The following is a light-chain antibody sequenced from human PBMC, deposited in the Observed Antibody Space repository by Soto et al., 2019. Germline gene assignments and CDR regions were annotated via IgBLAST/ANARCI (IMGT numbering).Light chain of an antibody. V-gene: IGLV2-14*03. Sequence: QSALTQPASVSGSPGQSITISCTGTSSDVGGSNYVSWYQQHPGKAPQLMIYDVSNRPSGVSNRFSGSKSGNTASLTISGLQADDEADYYCSSYTSSSPGVFGGGTKLTVL. CDR1: SSDVGGSNY. J-gene: IGLJ3*02. CDR2: DVS. CDR3: SSYTSSSPGV.